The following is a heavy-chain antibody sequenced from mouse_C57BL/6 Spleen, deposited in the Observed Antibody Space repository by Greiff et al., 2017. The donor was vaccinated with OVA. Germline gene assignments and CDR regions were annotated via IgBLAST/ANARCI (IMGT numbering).Heavy chain of an antibody. J-gene: IGHJ3*01. D-gene: IGHD3-2*02. CDR3: ARGAQATWFAY. CDR1: GYAFSSYW. V-gene: IGHV1-80*01. CDR2: IYPGDGDT. Sequence: LQESGAELVKPGASVKISCKASGYAFSSYWMNWVKQRPGKGLEWIGQIYPGDGDTNYNGKFKGKATLTADKSSSTAYMQLSSLTSEDSAVYFCARGAQATWFAYWGQGTLVTVSA.